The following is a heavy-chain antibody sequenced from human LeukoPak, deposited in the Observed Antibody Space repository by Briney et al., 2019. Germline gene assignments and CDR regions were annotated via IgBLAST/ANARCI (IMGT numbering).Heavy chain of an antibody. CDR1: GGSFSGYY. CDR3: ARVDAATAFDI. D-gene: IGHD2-15*01. CDR2: INHSGST. Sequence: SETLSLTCAVYGGSFSGYYWSWIRQPPGKGLEWIGEINHSGSTNYNPSLKSRVTISVDTSKNQFSLKLSSVTAADTAVYYCARVDAATAFDIWGQGTLVTVSS. J-gene: IGHJ3*02. V-gene: IGHV4-34*01.